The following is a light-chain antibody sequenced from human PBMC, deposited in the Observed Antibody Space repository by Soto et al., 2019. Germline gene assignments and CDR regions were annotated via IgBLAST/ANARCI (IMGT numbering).Light chain of an antibody. V-gene: IGKV3-11*01. J-gene: IGKJ4*01. CDR3: QQRLNWPLT. CDR1: ESVGSS. CDR2: DAS. Sequence: EIVLTQSPATLSLSPGERATLSCRASESVGSSLAWYQQKPGQAPRLLIYDASNRATGIPARFSGGGSGTDFTLTVSSLEPADFAVYYCQQRLNWPLTFGGGTKVDIK.